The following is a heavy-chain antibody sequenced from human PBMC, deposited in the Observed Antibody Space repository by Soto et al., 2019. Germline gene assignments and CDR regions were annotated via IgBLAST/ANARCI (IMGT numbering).Heavy chain of an antibody. CDR3: ARRLGDY. CDR2: IYYSGST. D-gene: IGHD3-22*01. J-gene: IGHJ4*02. Sequence: QLQLQESGPGLVKPSETLSLTCTVSGGSISSYYWSWIRQPPGKGLEWIGYIYYSGSTNYNPSLKSRVTISVDTSKNQFSLRLSSVTAADPGVYYCARRLGDYWGQGTLVTVSA. CDR1: GGSISSYY. V-gene: IGHV4-59*01.